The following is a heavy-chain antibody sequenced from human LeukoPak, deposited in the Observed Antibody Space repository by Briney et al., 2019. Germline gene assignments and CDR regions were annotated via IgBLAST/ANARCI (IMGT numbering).Heavy chain of an antibody. CDR1: GGSISSSSYY. J-gene: IGHJ4*02. CDR2: IYYSGST. D-gene: IGHD1-26*01. V-gene: IGHV4-39*01. Sequence: SETLSLTCTVSGGSISSSSYYWGWIRQPPGKGLEWIGSIYYSGSTYYSPSLKSRVTISVDTSKNQFSLKLSSVTAADTALYYCARHPSSYSNFDNWGQGTLVTVSS. CDR3: ARHPSSYSNFDN.